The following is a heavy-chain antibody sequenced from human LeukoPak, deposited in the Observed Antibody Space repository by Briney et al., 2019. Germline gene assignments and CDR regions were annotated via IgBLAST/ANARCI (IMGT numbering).Heavy chain of an antibody. V-gene: IGHV3-23*01. Sequence: GGSLRLSCAASGFTFSSYEMNWVRQAPGKGLEWVSVVTGSGGSVYYVDSVKGRFTISRDNSKSTLYLQMNSLRAEDTAVYYCAKGRLGELSLFDYWGQGTLVTVSS. J-gene: IGHJ4*02. CDR2: VTGSGGSV. CDR3: AKGRLGELSLFDY. D-gene: IGHD3-16*02. CDR1: GFTFSSYE.